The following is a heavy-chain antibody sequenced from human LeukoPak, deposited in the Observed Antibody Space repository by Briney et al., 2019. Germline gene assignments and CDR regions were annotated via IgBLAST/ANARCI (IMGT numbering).Heavy chain of an antibody. Sequence: GGSLRLSCAASGFTFSSHSFNWVRQAPGKGLEWGSSITTSSTYMWYADSVRGRFTISRDNAQNSLWLQMNSLRVEDTAVYYCVRELYGSGNEYYFDRWGQGTLVTVSS. CDR1: GFTFSSHS. J-gene: IGHJ4*02. CDR2: ITTSSTYM. D-gene: IGHD6-19*01. V-gene: IGHV3-21*03. CDR3: VRELYGSGNEYYFDR.